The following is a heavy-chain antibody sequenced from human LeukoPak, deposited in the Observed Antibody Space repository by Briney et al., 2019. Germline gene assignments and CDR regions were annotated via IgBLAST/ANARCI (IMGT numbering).Heavy chain of an antibody. CDR3: ARSHTQKGFCGGGRCYPTVWWFDP. CDR2: IDPKNGNR. J-gene: IGHJ5*02. D-gene: IGHD2-15*01. V-gene: IGHV1-8*01. CDR1: GYTFINND. Sequence: GVSVKVSCKASGYTFINNDINWVRQAPGQGLEWMAWIDPKNGNRGYAQNFQGRVTMTTDTSISTAYLELSSLRSEDTAVYYCARSHTQKGFCGGGRCYPTVWWFDPWGQGTLVTVSS.